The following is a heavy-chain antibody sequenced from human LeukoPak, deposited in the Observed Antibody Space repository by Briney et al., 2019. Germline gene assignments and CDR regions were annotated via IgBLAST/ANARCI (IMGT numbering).Heavy chain of an antibody. V-gene: IGHV3-7*04. CDR3: ARVMNGGAFEY. CDR1: GFTFSSYA. J-gene: IGHJ4*02. D-gene: IGHD2-8*01. CDR2: IKQDGSEK. Sequence: GGSLRLSCAASGFTFSSYAMSWVRQAPGKGLEWVAYIKQDGSEKYYVDSVKGRFTISRDNAENSLYLEVNSLRVEDTAVYYCARVMNGGAFEYWGQGTLVTVSS.